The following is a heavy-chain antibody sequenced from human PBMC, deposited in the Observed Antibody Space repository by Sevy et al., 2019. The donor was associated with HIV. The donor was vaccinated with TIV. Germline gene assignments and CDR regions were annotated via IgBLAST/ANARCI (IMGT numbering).Heavy chain of an antibody. CDR3: ARAPPVRSGDDSLNWFDP. J-gene: IGHJ5*02. Sequence: SETLSLTCSVCGGPISSYYWSWIRQPPGKRLEWIGYIHYSGSTNYNPSLNSRLTISVDTSKNQFSLRLTSVTAADTAVYYCARAPPVRSGDDSLNWFDPWGQGILVTVSS. V-gene: IGHV4-59*01. CDR2: IHYSGST. D-gene: IGHD5-12*01. CDR1: GGPISSYY.